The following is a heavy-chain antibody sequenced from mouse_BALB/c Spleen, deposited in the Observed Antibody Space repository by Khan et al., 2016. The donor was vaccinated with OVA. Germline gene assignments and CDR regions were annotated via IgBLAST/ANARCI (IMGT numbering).Heavy chain of an antibody. Sequence: QIQLVQSGPELVRPGVSVKISCKGSGYTFTDYAMHWVKQSHAKSLEWIGLISTYSGNTNYKQKFKGKATMTVDKSSSTAYMALARLTSEDSAIYYCTRPAYDGYYDYWGQGTTLTVSS. CDR2: ISTYSGNT. CDR1: GYTFTDYA. V-gene: IGHV1S137*01. D-gene: IGHD2-3*01. CDR3: TRPAYDGYYDY. J-gene: IGHJ2*01.